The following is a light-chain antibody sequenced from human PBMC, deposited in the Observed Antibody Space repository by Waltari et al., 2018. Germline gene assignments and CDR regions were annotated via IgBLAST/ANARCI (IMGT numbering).Light chain of an antibody. Sequence: EIVLTQSPGTLSLSPGERATLSCRASQSVSSSNLAWFQQKPGQAPRLLIDAASSRATGIPDRFSGSGSGTDFTLTISRLEPEDFAVYYCQEDGSSPSWTFGQGTKVEIK. CDR3: QEDGSSPSWT. V-gene: IGKV3-20*01. CDR2: AAS. J-gene: IGKJ1*01. CDR1: QSVSSSN.